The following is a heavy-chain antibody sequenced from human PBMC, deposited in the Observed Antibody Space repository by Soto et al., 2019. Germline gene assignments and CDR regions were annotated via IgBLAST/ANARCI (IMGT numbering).Heavy chain of an antibody. CDR1: GFTFISYS. V-gene: IGHV3-21*01. Sequence: PGGTLRLSCAASGFTFISYSMNWFLQAPGKGLEWVSSSSSSSSYIYYADSVKGRFTISRDNAKNPLYLQMNSLRAEDTAVYYCARVASRSSVRAFAIWGQGTMVTVSS. J-gene: IGHJ3*02. D-gene: IGHD6-13*01. CDR3: ARVASRSSVRAFAI. CDR2: SSSSSSYI.